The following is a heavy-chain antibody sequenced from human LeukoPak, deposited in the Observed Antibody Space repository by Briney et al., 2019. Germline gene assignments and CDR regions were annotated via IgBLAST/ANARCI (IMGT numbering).Heavy chain of an antibody. Sequence: HPGGSLRLSCAASGFTFSSYEMNWVRQAPGKGQEWVSYISSSGSTIYYADSVKGRFTISRDNAKNSLYLQMNSLRAEDTVVYYCAELGITMIGGVWGKGTTVTISS. CDR2: ISSSGSTI. J-gene: IGHJ6*04. CDR1: GFTFSSYE. CDR3: AELGITMIGGV. V-gene: IGHV3-48*03. D-gene: IGHD3-10*02.